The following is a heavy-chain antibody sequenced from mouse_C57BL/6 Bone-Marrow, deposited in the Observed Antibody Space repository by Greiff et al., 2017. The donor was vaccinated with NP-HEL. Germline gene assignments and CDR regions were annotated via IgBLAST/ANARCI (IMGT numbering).Heavy chain of an antibody. CDR1: GYAFSSSW. J-gene: IGHJ2*01. CDR2: IYPGDGDT. D-gene: IGHD1-1*01. V-gene: IGHV1-82*01. Sequence: VQLQQSGPELVKPGASVKISCKASGYAFSSSWMNWVKQRPGKGLEWTGRIYPGDGDTNYNGKFKGKATLTADKSSSTAYMQLSSLTSEDSAVYFCARGGTTGDFDYWGQGTTLTVSS. CDR3: ARGGTTGDFDY.